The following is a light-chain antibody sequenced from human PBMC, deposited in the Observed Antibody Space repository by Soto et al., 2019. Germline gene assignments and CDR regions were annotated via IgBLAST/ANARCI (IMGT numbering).Light chain of an antibody. J-gene: IGKJ1*01. CDR2: DAS. CDR1: RSIDTW. V-gene: IGKV1-5*01. Sequence: DIQLTQSPSTLSASVGDRVTITCRASRSIDTWLAWYQQKPGKAPRLLISDASILESGVPSRFSGTASGTKFTLTLRNLQPDDFATYHCQQYTSYSGTFGQGTKVEIK. CDR3: QQYTSYSGT.